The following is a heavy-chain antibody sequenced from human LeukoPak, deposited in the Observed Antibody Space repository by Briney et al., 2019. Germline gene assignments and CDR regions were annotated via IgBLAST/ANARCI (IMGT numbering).Heavy chain of an antibody. CDR2: ISSSSSAI. J-gene: IGHJ4*02. CDR3: AREIIGGASFLDY. D-gene: IGHD1-26*01. Sequence: GGSLRLSCAASGFTFNTYGMSWVRQAPGKGLEWISYISSSSSAIYYADSVKGRFTISRDNAKNSLYLQMNSLRAEDTAVYYCAREIIGGASFLDYWGQGTLVTVSS. CDR1: GFTFNTYG. V-gene: IGHV3-48*04.